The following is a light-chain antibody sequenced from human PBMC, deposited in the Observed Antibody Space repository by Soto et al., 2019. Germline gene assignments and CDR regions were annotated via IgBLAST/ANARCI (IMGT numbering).Light chain of an antibody. V-gene: IGKV3-20*01. CDR2: GAS. Sequence: EIVLTQSPGTLSLSPGERATLSCRASQSVSSRNLAWYQQKPGQAPRLLIYGASSGATGIPDRFSGSGPGTDVTLTISRLEPEELAGYYCQQYGSSPFTFGPGTNVDIK. CDR1: QSVSSRN. J-gene: IGKJ3*01. CDR3: QQYGSSPFT.